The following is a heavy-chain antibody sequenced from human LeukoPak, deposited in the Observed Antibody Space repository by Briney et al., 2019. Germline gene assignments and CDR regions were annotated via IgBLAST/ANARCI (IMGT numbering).Heavy chain of an antibody. CDR1: GFTISGYA. V-gene: IGHV3-23*01. CDR3: AKNLPPAYYYDSSASFDY. Sequence: GGSLRLSCAASGFTISGYAMSWVRQAPGKGLEWVSAISGSGGSTYYADSAKGRFTISRDHSKNTLYLQMNSLRAEDTAVYYCAKNLPPAYYYDSSASFDYWGQGTLVTVSS. D-gene: IGHD3-22*01. J-gene: IGHJ4*02. CDR2: ISGSGGST.